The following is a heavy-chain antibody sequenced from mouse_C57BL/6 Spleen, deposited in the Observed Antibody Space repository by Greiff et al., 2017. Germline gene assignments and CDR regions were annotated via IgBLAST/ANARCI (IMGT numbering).Heavy chain of an antibody. CDR3: ARPITTVVAYYYAMDY. D-gene: IGHD1-1*01. J-gene: IGHJ4*01. Sequence: EVQLQQSGPELVKPGASVKISCKASGYSFTGYYMNWVKQSPEKSLEWIGEINPSTGGTTYNQKFKAKATLTVDKSSSTAYMQLKSLTSEDSAVYYCARPITTVVAYYYAMDYWGQGTSVTVSS. CDR2: INPSTGGT. CDR1: GYSFTGYY. V-gene: IGHV1-42*01.